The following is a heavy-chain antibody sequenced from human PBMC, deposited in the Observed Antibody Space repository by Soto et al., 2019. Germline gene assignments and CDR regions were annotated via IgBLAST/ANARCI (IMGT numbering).Heavy chain of an antibody. J-gene: IGHJ4*02. Sequence: SETLSLTCTVSSGSISSGDYYWSWIRQPPGKGLEWIGYISYSGSTYYNPSLKSRVTISVDTSKNQFSLKLSSVTDADTAVYYCARHPYDSSGYIDYWGQGTLVTVSS. CDR1: SGSISSGDYY. CDR2: ISYSGST. D-gene: IGHD3-22*01. CDR3: ARHPYDSSGYIDY. V-gene: IGHV4-30-4*01.